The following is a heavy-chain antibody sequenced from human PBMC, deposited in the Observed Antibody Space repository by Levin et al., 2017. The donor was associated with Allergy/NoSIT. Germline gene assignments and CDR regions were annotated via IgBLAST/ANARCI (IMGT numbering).Heavy chain of an antibody. V-gene: IGHV3-48*01. CDR1: GFTFSIYS. Sequence: PGGSLRLSCAASGFTFSIYSMSWVRQAPGKGLEWISYISSGGSTKYYADSVKGRISISRDNPKNSLYLQMNSLRAEDTAVYFCAREGQREALDFWGQGTLVTVSP. D-gene: IGHD6-25*01. CDR3: AREGQREALDF. J-gene: IGHJ4*02. CDR2: ISSGGSTK.